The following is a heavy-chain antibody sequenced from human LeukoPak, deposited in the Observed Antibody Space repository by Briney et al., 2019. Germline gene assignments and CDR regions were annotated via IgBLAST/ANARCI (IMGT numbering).Heavy chain of an antibody. D-gene: IGHD3-22*01. V-gene: IGHV4-59*12. CDR2: VYYSGTT. CDR1: GGSLSRYY. J-gene: IGHJ3*02. Sequence: PSETLSLTCTVSGGSLSRYYWSWIRQSPGRGLEWIGDVYYSGTTNYNPSLKSRVTISLDTSRNQFSLKLNSVTAADTAVYYCAKSNGYGLIDIWGQGTMVTVSS. CDR3: AKSNGYGLIDI.